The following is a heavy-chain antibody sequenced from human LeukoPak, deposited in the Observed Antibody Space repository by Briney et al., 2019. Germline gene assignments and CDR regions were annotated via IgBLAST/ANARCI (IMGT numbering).Heavy chain of an antibody. V-gene: IGHV3-48*03. CDR1: GFTFSSDE. D-gene: IGHD3-16*01. CDR2: ISCSGSDI. CDR3: ARAASREGDRVEY. J-gene: IGHJ4*02. Sequence: PGGSLRLSCAASGFTFSSDEMNWVRQAPGKGLEWVAYISCSGSDIYYADSVKGRFTLSRDNPRHSLYLQMNSLRVDDTAVYYYARAASREGDRVEYWGQGTLVTVSS.